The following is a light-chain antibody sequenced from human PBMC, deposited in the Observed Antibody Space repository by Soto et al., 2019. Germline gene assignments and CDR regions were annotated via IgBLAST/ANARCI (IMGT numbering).Light chain of an antibody. J-gene: IGKJ4*01. CDR3: QKYTNVPA. CDR1: QGISNY. CDR2: AAS. Sequence: DSQKTQSPSSLSASVGDRVTITCRASQGISNYLAWYQQIPGKVPKLLISAASTLQSGVPSRFSGSGSGTDFTLTISSLQPEDVATYYCQKYTNVPAFGGGTKVEIK. V-gene: IGKV1-27*01.